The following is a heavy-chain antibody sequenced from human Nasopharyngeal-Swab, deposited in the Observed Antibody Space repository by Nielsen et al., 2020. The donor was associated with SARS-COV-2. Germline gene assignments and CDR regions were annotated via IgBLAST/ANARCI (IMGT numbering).Heavy chain of an antibody. J-gene: IGHJ4*02. D-gene: IGHD6-19*01. V-gene: IGHV3-30-3*01. CDR1: GFTFSSYA. CDR2: ISYDGSNK. Sequence: GESLKISCAASGFTFSSYAMHWVRQAPGKGLEWVAVISYDGSNKYYADSVKGRFTISRDNSKNTLYLQMNSLRAEDTAVYYCAGDASGWYIDYWGQGTLVTVSS. CDR3: AGDASGWYIDY.